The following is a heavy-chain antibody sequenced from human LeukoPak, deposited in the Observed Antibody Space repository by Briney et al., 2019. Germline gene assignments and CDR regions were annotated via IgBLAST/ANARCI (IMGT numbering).Heavy chain of an antibody. J-gene: IGHJ4*02. D-gene: IGHD2-8*01. CDR3: AKDGYCTNGVSYGYFDY. CDR1: GFTFSSYG. V-gene: IGHV3-30*02. CDR2: IRYYGSNK. Sequence: GGSLRLSCAASGFTFSSYGMHWVRQAPGKGLEWVAFIRYYGSNKYYADSVKGRFTISRDNSKTTLYLQMNSLRAEDTAVYYCAKDGYCTNGVSYGYFDYWGQGTLVTVSS.